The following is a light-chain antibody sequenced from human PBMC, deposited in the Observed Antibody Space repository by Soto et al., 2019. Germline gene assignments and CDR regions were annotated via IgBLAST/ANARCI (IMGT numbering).Light chain of an antibody. J-gene: IGLJ1*01. CDR3: RSYTSSSTYV. CDR2: DVS. Sequence: QSVLTQPASVSGSPGRSIAISCTGTSSDVGGYNYVSWYQQHPGKAPKLMVYDVSNRPSGVSNRFSGSKSGNTASLTISGLQAEDEADYYCRSYTSSSTYVFGTGTKVTVL. V-gene: IGLV2-14*01. CDR1: SSDVGGYNY.